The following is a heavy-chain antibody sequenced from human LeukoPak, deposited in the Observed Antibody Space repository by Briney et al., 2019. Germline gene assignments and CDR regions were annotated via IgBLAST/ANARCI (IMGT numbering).Heavy chain of an antibody. V-gene: IGHV3-23*01. J-gene: IGHJ4*02. CDR3: ARDDTSGYFRFDS. CDR2: VRRDVGAT. CDR1: GFTFSIYA. Sequence: PGGSLRLSCAASGFTFSIYAMNWVRQAPGKGLEWVSTVRRDVGATYYADSVKGRFTISRDNSKSTLYLQMNSLRVDDTALYYCARDDTSGYFRFDSWGQGTLVTVSS. D-gene: IGHD3-22*01.